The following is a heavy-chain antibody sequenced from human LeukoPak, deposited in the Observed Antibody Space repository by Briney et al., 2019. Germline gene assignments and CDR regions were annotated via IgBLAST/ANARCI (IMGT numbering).Heavy chain of an antibody. CDR2: IYISGSGST. Sequence: PSETLSLTCTVSGGSISSYYWSWIRQPAGKGLEWIGRIYISGSGSTNYNPSLKSRVTMSVDTSKNQFSLKLSSVTAADTAVYYCARVRGWGMAVSGVALAFDIWGQGTMVTVSS. J-gene: IGHJ3*02. CDR1: GGSISSYY. D-gene: IGHD3-16*01. CDR3: ARVRGWGMAVSGVALAFDI. V-gene: IGHV4-4*07.